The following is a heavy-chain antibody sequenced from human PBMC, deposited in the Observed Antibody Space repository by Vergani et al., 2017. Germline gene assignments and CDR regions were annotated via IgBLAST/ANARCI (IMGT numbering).Heavy chain of an antibody. CDR3: ARDRIAARPDWVDP. D-gene: IGHD6-6*01. CDR1: GFTFSSYA. J-gene: IGHJ5*02. CDR2: ISGSGGST. Sequence: EVQLLESGGGLVQPGGSLRLSCAASGFTFSSYAMSWVRQAPGKGLEWVSAISGSGGSTYYADSVKGRFTISRDNAKNSLYLQMNSLRAEDTAVYYCARDRIAARPDWVDPWGQGTLVTVSS. V-gene: IGHV3-23*01.